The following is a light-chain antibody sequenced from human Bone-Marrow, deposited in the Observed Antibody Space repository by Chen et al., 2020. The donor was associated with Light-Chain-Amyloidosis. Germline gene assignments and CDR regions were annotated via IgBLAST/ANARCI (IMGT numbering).Light chain of an antibody. CDR2: DDS. Sequence: SYVLTQPSSVSVAPGQTATIACGGNNIGSTSVHWYQQKPGQAPLLVVYDDSDRPSGIPERLSGSNSVNTATLTISRVEPGDEAYYYCQVWDRSSDRPVFGGGTKLTVL. V-gene: IGLV3-21*02. J-gene: IGLJ3*02. CDR3: QVWDRSSDRPV. CDR1: NIGSTS.